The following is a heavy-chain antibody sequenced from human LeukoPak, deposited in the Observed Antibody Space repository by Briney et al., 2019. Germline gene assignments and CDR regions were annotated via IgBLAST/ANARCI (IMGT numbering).Heavy chain of an antibody. D-gene: IGHD1-26*01. Sequence: SETLSLTCTVSGGSISTYYWSWIRQPPGKGLEWIGYIYYSGGTNYNPSLKSRVTISVATSKNQFSLKLRSVTAADTAVYYCARDPSGSFFNWFDPWGQGTLVTVSS. CDR2: IYYSGGT. CDR1: GGSISTYY. CDR3: ARDPSGSFFNWFDP. V-gene: IGHV4-59*01. J-gene: IGHJ5*02.